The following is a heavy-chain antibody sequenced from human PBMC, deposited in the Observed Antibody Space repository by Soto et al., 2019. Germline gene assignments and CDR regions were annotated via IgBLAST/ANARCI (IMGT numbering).Heavy chain of an antibody. J-gene: IGHJ4*02. V-gene: IGHV3-23*01. CDR3: AKELMSQFFDY. CDR1: GFTFSGYA. Sequence: PGGSLRLSCAASGFTFSGYAMSWVRQAPGKGLEWVSAISGSGDSTYYTDSVKGRFTISRDNSKNTLYLQMNSLRAEDTAVFYCAKELMSQFFDYWGQGTLVIVSS. CDR2: ISGSGDST.